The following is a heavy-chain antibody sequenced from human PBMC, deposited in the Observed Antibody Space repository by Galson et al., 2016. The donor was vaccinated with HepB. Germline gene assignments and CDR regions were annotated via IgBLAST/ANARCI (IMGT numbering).Heavy chain of an antibody. Sequence: SLRLSCAASGFFFSNFVMTWVRQAPGKGLEWVSDISDNTAGTKYADSVKGRFTIPRDNSKNTVYLQMNSLRGEDTALYYCAKRMSYSYYYAMDIWGQGTTVTVSS. CDR2: ISDNTAGT. CDR3: AKRMSYSYYYAMDI. CDR1: GFFFSNFV. V-gene: IGHV3-23*01. D-gene: IGHD2-15*01. J-gene: IGHJ6*02.